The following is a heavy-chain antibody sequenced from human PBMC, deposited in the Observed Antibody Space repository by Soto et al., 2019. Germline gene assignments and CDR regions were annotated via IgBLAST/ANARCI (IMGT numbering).Heavy chain of an antibody. J-gene: IGHJ6*02. CDR3: ARGGSNYYGMDV. D-gene: IGHD3-10*01. Sequence: PSETLSLTCTVSGGSISSGGYYWSWIRQHPGKGLEWIGYIYYSGSTYYNPSLKSRVTISVDTSKNQFSLKLSSVTAADTAVYYCARGGSNYYGMDVWGQGTTVTVS. V-gene: IGHV4-31*03. CDR2: IYYSGST. CDR1: GGSISSGGYY.